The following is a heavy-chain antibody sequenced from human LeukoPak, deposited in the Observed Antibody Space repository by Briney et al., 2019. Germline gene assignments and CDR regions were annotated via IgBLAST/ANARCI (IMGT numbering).Heavy chain of an antibody. Sequence: SETLSLTCTVSGGSISSYYWSWIRQPPGKGLEWIGYIYYSGSTNYNPSLKSRVTISVDTSKNQFSLKLSSVTAADTAVYYCARLGQQLASYYYYGMDVWGQGTTVTVSS. D-gene: IGHD6-13*01. CDR2: IYYSGST. J-gene: IGHJ6*02. CDR1: GGSISSYY. V-gene: IGHV4-59*08. CDR3: ARLGQQLASYYYYGMDV.